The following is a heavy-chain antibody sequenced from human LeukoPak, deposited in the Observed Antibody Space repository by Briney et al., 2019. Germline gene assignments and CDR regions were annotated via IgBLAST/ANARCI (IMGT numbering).Heavy chain of an antibody. CDR3: ATDRPTGASRVFVVQ. D-gene: IGHD2-15*01. Sequence: GGSLRPSCTASGFTFSNDEMKWGGQAAGKGLEWGSSMSSGGTYIYYADSVRGRFTISRDNAKNSLYLVMNSLRAEDTATYYCATDRPTGASRVFVVQWGQGTLVTVSS. CDR1: GFTFSNDE. V-gene: IGHV3-21*01. J-gene: IGHJ4*02. CDR2: MSSGGTYI.